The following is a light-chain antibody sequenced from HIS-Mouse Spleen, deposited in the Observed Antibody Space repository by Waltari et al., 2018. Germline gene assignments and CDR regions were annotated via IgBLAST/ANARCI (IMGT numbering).Light chain of an antibody. V-gene: IGKV2-30*02. CDR2: KVS. CDR3: LQGTPWPPDT. CDR1: QSLVHSDGNTY. Sequence: DVVMTQSPLSLPVTLGQPASISCRSSQSLVHSDGNTYLNWFQQRPGQSPRRLIYKVSNRGSGVPDRFRGSGSGTDFTLKISRVEAEDVGVYYCLQGTPWPPDTFGGGTKVEIK. J-gene: IGKJ4*01.